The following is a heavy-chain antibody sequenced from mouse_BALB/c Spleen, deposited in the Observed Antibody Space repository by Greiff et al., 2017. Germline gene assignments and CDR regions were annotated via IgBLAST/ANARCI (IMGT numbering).Heavy chain of an antibody. J-gene: IGHJ2*01. CDR1: GFAFSSYD. CDR2: ISSGGGST. V-gene: IGHV5-12-1*01. Sequence: EVQVVESGGGLVKPGGSLKLSCAASGFAFSSYDMSWVRQTPEKRLEWVAYISSGGGSTYYPDTVKGRFTISRDNAKNTLYLQMSSLKSEDTAMYYCARHSYGPFDYWGQGTTLTVSS. CDR3: ARHSYGPFDY. D-gene: IGHD3-3*01.